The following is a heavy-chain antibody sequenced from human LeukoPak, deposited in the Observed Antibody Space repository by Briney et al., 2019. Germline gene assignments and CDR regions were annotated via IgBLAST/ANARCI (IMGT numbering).Heavy chain of an antibody. CDR3: ARASSGWYNWFDP. CDR2: ISSSGSTM. J-gene: IGHJ5*02. CDR1: GFTFSDYY. V-gene: IGHV3-11*04. Sequence: GGSLRLSCAASGFTFSDYYMSWIRQAPGKGLEWVSYISSSGSTMYYADSVKGRFTISRDNAKNSLYLQMNSLRAEDTAVYYCARASSGWYNWFDPWGQGTLVTVSS. D-gene: IGHD6-19*01.